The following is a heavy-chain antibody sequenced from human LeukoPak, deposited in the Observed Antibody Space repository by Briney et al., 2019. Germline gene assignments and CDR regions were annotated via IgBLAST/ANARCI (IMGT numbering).Heavy chain of an antibody. CDR3: SSYDNAGNYYLNY. D-gene: IGHD3-22*01. Sequence: GGSLRLSCAGSGFTFSASAMHWVRQVSGKGLEWVGRIRTKTNDYATTYGASVRGRFTVSRDDSKNTAYLQMNNLKTEDTAIYFCSSYDNAGNYYLNYWGQGTLVTVSS. CDR1: GFTFSASA. J-gene: IGHJ4*02. V-gene: IGHV3-73*01. CDR2: IRTKTNDYAT.